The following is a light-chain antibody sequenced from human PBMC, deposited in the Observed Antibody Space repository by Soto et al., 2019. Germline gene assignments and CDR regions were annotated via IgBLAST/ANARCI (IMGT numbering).Light chain of an antibody. J-gene: IGKJ4*01. V-gene: IGKV1-13*02. Sequence: ALQLTQSPSSLSASVGDRVTITCRASQGVNSAFAWFQQKPGKAPKLLIYDASSLERGVPSRFSGSGSGTYFTLTISGLQPEDFATYYCQHFNGYPHTFGGGTKVEIK. CDR1: QGVNSA. CDR2: DAS. CDR3: QHFNGYPHT.